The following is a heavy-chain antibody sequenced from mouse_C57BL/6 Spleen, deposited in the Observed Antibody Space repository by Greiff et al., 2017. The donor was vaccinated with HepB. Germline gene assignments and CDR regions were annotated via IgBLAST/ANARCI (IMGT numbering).Heavy chain of an antibody. J-gene: IGHJ2*01. CDR2: ISGGGGNT. D-gene: IGHD2-4*01. V-gene: IGHV5-9*01. Sequence: EVHLVESGGGLVKPGGSLKLSCAASGFTFSSYTMSWVRQTPEKRLEWVATISGGGGNTYYPDSVKGRFTISRDNAKNTLYLQMSSLRSEDTALYYCARFDYGTSYFDYWGQGTTLTVSS. CDR1: GFTFSSYT. CDR3: ARFDYGTSYFDY.